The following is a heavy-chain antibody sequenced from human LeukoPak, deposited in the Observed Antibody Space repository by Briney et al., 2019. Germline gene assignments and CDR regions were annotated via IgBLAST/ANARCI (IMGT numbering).Heavy chain of an antibody. Sequence: SQTLSLTCAISGDSVSSNTAAWNWIRQSPSRGLEWLGRTYYRSKWYNDYAVSVQGRIIINPDTSKNQFSLQLNSVTPEDTAVYYCARDWFHAIDYWGQGTLVTVSS. CDR3: ARDWFHAIDY. CDR2: TYYRSKWYN. V-gene: IGHV6-1*01. J-gene: IGHJ4*02. CDR1: GDSVSSNTAA. D-gene: IGHD2/OR15-2a*01.